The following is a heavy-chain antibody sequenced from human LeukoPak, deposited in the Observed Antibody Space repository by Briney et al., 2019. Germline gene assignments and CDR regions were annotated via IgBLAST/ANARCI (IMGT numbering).Heavy chain of an antibody. V-gene: IGHV1-69*06. CDR1: GGTFSSYA. J-gene: IGHJ6*03. D-gene: IGHD5-12*01. CDR2: IIPNFGTA. Sequence: GASVKVSCKASGGTFSSYAISWVRQAPGQGLEWMGGIIPNFGTANYAQKFQGRVTITADKSTSTAYMELSRLRSDDTAVYYCARGRNLGSGYDRTYYYYYMDVWGKGTTVTVSS. CDR3: ARGRNLGSGYDRTYYYYYMDV.